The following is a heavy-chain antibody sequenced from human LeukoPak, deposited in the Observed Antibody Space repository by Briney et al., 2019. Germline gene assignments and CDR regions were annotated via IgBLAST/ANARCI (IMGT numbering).Heavy chain of an antibody. CDR3: AKARYNSGWYGLDP. J-gene: IGHJ5*02. V-gene: IGHV3-23*01. CDR2: ISGSGTST. D-gene: IGHD6-19*01. Sequence: GGSLRLSCAASGFAFSSYAMSWVRQAPGKGLEWVSGISGSGTSTYYADSAKGRFTISRDNSKNTLYLQMDSLRAEDTAVYYCAKARYNSGWYGLDPWGQGTLVTVSS. CDR1: GFAFSSYA.